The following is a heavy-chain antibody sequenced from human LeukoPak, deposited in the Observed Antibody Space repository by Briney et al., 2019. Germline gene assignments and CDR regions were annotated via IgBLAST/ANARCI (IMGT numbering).Heavy chain of an antibody. CDR2: INHSGST. D-gene: IGHD1-26*01. J-gene: IGHJ5*02. V-gene: IGHV4-34*01. CDR3: ASAYSGRRAVNWFDP. Sequence: SETLSLTCAVYGGSFSGFYWTWIRQPPGKGLEWIGEINHSGSTNYNPSLKSRVTVSVDTSKNQFSLKLSSVTATDTAVYYCASAYSGRRAVNWFDPWGQGTLVTVSS. CDR1: GGSFSGFY.